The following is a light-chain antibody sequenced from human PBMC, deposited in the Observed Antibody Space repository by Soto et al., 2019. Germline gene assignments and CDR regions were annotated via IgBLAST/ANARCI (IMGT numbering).Light chain of an antibody. CDR1: QSLSSN. CDR2: GAS. V-gene: IGKV3-15*01. J-gene: IGKJ1*01. Sequence: EIVMTQSPATLSVSPGERATLSCRASQSLSSNLAWYQQKPGQAPRLLIYGASTRATGIPARFSGSGSGTEFTLTISSLQSEDFVIYYCQQYNSWPRTFGQGTKWIS. CDR3: QQYNSWPRT.